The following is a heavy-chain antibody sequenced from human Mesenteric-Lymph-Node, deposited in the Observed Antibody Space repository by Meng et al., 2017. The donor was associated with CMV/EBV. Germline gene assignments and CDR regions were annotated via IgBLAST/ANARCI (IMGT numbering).Heavy chain of an antibody. V-gene: IGHV4-39*07. D-gene: IGHD3-3*01. CDR3: ARGGHYYYDFWSGYYPPPPKYYYYGMDV. J-gene: IGHJ6*02. CDR2: IYYSGRT. CDR1: GGSISSSYYY. Sequence: GSLRLSCTVSGGSISSSYYYWDWIRQPPGKGLEWIGSIYYSGRTYYNPSLRSRVTISVDTSKNQFSLKLSSVTAADTAVYYCARGGHYYYDFWSGYYPPPPKYYYYGMDVWGQGTTVTVSS.